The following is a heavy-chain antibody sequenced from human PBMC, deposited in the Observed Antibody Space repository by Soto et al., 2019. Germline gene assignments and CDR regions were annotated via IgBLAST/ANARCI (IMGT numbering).Heavy chain of an antibody. D-gene: IGHD3-3*01. CDR2: ISAYDGKT. J-gene: IGHJ5*02. CDR3: ARDPHEYWTSYWFDP. Sequence: QVQLVQSGAEVKKPGASVKVSCKASGYDCNIYGINWVRQAPGQGLELMGWISAYDGKTTYAEKFQGRVTMTTDASTSTAYMELRSLRSDDTAVYYCARDPHEYWTSYWFDPWGQGTLVTISS. V-gene: IGHV1-18*01. CDR1: GYDCNIYG.